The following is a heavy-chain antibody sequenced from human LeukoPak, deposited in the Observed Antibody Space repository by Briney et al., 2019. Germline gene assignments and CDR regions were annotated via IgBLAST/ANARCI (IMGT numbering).Heavy chain of an antibody. D-gene: IGHD1-26*01. Sequence: GGSLRLSCAASGFTFSSYEMNWVRQAPGKGLEWVSYISSSGTTTYYAASVKGRFTISRDNAKNSLYLQMNSLRAEDTAVYYCARAGADAFDIWGQGTMVTVSS. CDR2: ISSSGTTT. CDR1: GFTFSSYE. V-gene: IGHV3-48*03. CDR3: ARAGADAFDI. J-gene: IGHJ3*02.